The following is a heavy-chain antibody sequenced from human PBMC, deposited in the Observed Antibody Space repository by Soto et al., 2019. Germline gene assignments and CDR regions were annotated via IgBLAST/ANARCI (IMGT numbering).Heavy chain of an antibody. CDR1: GGSISSGGYY. D-gene: IGHD6-19*01. CDR2: IYYSGST. Sequence: QVQLQESGPGLVKPSQTLSLTCTVSGGSISSGGYYWSWIRQHPGKGLEWIGYIYYSGSTYYNPSLMSRVTIAVDTSKNQCALKLSSVTAADTAVYYCARGTWYSSGWYLDYWGQGTLVTVSS. V-gene: IGHV4-31*03. J-gene: IGHJ4*02. CDR3: ARGTWYSSGWYLDY.